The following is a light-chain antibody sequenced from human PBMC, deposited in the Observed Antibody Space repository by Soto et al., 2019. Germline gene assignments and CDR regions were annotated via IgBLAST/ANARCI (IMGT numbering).Light chain of an antibody. J-gene: IGKJ1*01. Sequence: DIQMTQSPSTLSASVGDRVTITCRASQSISSWLAWYQQKPWKAPKVLIFDASILESGVPSRFSGSGSATEFTLTISSLQPDDFATYYCQQYSTYPWTFGQGTKVEIK. CDR1: QSISSW. V-gene: IGKV1-5*01. CDR3: QQYSTYPWT. CDR2: DAS.